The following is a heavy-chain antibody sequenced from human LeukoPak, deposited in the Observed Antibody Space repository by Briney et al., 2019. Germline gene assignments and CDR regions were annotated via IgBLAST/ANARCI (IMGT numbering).Heavy chain of an antibody. J-gene: IGHJ4*02. V-gene: IGHV3-30*02. D-gene: IGHD3-3*01. CDR1: GFIFSNYG. CDR2: IQFDGSNK. Sequence: GGSLRLSCVTSGFIFSNYGMHWVSQAPGKGLEWLTFIQFDGSNKLYADSVKGRFTVSRDTSKNTVYLQMTSLRVEDTAVYYCAKENDFWSGPEGWGQGTLVTVSS. CDR3: AKENDFWSGPEG.